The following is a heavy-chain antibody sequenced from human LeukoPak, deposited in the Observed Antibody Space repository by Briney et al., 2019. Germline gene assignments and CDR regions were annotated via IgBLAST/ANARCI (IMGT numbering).Heavy chain of an antibody. CDR3: ARGLLNRLLWFGELLEYYFDY. J-gene: IGHJ4*02. CDR1: GGSISSGGYY. V-gene: IGHV4-39*07. CDR2: INHSGST. D-gene: IGHD3-10*01. Sequence: SETLSLTCTVSGGSISSGGYYWRWIRQPPGQGLEWIGEINHSGSTNYNPSLKSRVTISVDTSKNQFSLKLSSVTAADTAVYYCARGLLNRLLWFGELLEYYFDYWGQGTLVTVSS.